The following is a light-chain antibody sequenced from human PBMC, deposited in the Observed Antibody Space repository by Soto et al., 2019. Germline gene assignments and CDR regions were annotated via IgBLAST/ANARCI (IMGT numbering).Light chain of an antibody. CDR2: LSSDGSH. Sequence: QLVLTQSPSASASLGASVKLTCTLSSGYSSYAIAWHQQQPEKGPRYLMKLSSDGSHSKGDGIPDRFSGSSSGAERYLTISSLQSEDEADYYCQTWGTGIRVFGGGTQLTVL. V-gene: IGLV4-69*01. J-gene: IGLJ3*02. CDR3: QTWGTGIRV. CDR1: SGYSSYA.